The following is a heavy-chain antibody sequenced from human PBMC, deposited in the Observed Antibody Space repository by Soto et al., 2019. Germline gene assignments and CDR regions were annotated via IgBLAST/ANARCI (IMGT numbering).Heavy chain of an antibody. V-gene: IGHV1-18*01. CDR3: VTGRPLVRGVISPYGDY. CDR2: ISAYNGNT. J-gene: IGHJ4*02. Sequence: ASVKVSCKASGYTFTSYGISWVRQAPGQGLEWMGWISAYNGNTNYAQKLQGRVTMTTDTSTSTAYMELRSLRSDDTAVYYCVTGRPLVRGVISPYGDYWGQGTLVTVSS. D-gene: IGHD3-10*01. CDR1: GYTFTSYG.